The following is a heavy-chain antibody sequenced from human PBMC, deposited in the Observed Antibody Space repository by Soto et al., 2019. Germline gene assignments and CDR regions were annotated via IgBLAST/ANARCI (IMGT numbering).Heavy chain of an antibody. CDR1: GFTFSSYA. V-gene: IGHV3-23*01. CDR2: ISGSGDST. J-gene: IGHJ4*02. D-gene: IGHD6-19*01. Sequence: EVQLLESGGGLVQPGGSLRLSCAASGFTFSSYAMSWVRQAPGKGLEWVSVISGSGDSTYYADSVQGRFTISRDNSKNTLYLQMNSLRAEDTAVYYCARRTSGWYLDYWGQGTLVTVSS. CDR3: ARRTSGWYLDY.